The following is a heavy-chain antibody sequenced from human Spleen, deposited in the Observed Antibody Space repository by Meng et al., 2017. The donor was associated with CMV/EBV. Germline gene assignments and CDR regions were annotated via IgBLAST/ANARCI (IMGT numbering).Heavy chain of an antibody. CDR2: INSDGSRT. V-gene: IGHV3-74*01. J-gene: IGHJ2*01. CDR1: GFTFSSYW. D-gene: IGHD1/OR15-1a*01. Sequence: GGSLRLSCAASGFTFSSYWMHWVRQAPGKGLVWVSRINSDGSRTSYADSVKGRFTISRDNAKNTLYLQMNSLRAEDTAVYYCARDETKYWYFDLWGRGTLVTVSS. CDR3: ARDETKYWYFDL.